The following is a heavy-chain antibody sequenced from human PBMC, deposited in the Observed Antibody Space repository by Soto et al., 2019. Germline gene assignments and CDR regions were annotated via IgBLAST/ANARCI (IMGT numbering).Heavy chain of an antibody. Sequence: SLRLSCAASGFTFDDYAMHWVRQAPGKGLEWVSGISWNSGSIGYADSVKGRFTISRDNAKNSLYLQMNSLRAEDTALYYCAKDIAAAGHFDYWGQGTLVTVSS. J-gene: IGHJ4*02. CDR2: ISWNSGSI. CDR1: GFTFDDYA. V-gene: IGHV3-9*01. CDR3: AKDIAAAGHFDY. D-gene: IGHD6-13*01.